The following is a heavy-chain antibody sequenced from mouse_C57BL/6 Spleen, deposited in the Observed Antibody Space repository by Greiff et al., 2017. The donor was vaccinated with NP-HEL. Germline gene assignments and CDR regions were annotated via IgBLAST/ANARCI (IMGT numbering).Heavy chain of an antibody. Sequence: QVHVKQSGPGLVAPSQSLSIPCTVSGFSLTSYAISWVRQPPGKGLEWLGVIWTGGGTNYNSALKSKLSLSKDNSKSQVFLKMNSLQTNDTARYYCARNYEITTVVATTRYFDVWGTGTTVTVSS. J-gene: IGHJ1*03. D-gene: IGHD1-1*01. CDR2: IWTGGGT. CDR3: ARNYEITTVVATTRYFDV. CDR1: GFSLTSYA. V-gene: IGHV2-9-1*01.